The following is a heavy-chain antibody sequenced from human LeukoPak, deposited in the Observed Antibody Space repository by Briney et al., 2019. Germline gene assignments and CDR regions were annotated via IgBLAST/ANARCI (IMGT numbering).Heavy chain of an antibody. CDR1: GGSISSYY. V-gene: IGHV4-59*08. Sequence: SETLSLTCTVSGGSISSYYWSWIRQPPGKGPEWIGYIYYSGSTNYNPPLKSRVTISVDTSKNQFSLKLSSVTAADTAVYYCARMVAGIGLLDYWGQGTLVTVSS. CDR3: ARMVAGIGLLDY. CDR2: IYYSGST. D-gene: IGHD6-19*01. J-gene: IGHJ4*02.